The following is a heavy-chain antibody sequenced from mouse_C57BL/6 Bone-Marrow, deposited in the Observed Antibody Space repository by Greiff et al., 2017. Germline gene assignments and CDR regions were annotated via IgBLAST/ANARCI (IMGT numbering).Heavy chain of an antibody. V-gene: IGHV5-9-1*02. CDR1: GFTFSSYA. Sequence: EVQGVESGEGLVKPGGSLKLSCAASGFTFSSYAMSWVCQTPEKRLEWVAYISSGGDYIYYADTVKGRFTISRDNARNTLYLQMSSLKSEDTAMYYCTREINDGYLYYYAMDYWGQGTSVTVSS. CDR2: ISSGGDYI. J-gene: IGHJ4*01. CDR3: TREINDGYLYYYAMDY. D-gene: IGHD2-3*01.